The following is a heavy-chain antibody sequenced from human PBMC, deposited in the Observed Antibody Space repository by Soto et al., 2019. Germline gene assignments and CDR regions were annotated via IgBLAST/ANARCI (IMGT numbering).Heavy chain of an antibody. D-gene: IGHD4-17*01. CDR3: AKERGTTTALDY. CDR1: GLTFSRDG. J-gene: IGHJ4*02. V-gene: IGHV3-23*01. Sequence: GGPLRLCCTASGLTFSRDGMSWVRQAPGKGLEWVSLITDNGGSTYYADSVKGRFTISRDNTKHTLFLQMNSLRAEDTAVYYCAKERGTTTALDYRGQGSLVTVSS. CDR2: ITDNGGST.